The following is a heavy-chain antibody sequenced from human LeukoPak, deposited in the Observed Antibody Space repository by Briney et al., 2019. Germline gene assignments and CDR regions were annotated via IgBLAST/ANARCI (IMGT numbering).Heavy chain of an antibody. CDR1: GFTFSSYG. CDR3: AKDSSVVVPAAILQH. Sequence: GGSLRLSCAASGFTFSSYGMHWVRQAPGKGLEWVAVISYDGSNKYYADSVKGRFTISGDNSKNTLYLQMNSLRAEDTAVYYCAKDSSVVVPAAILQHWGQGTLVTVSS. J-gene: IGHJ1*01. V-gene: IGHV3-30*18. CDR2: ISYDGSNK. D-gene: IGHD2-2*02.